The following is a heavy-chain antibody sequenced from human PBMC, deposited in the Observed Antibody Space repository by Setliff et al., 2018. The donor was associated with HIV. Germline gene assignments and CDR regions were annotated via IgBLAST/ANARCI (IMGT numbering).Heavy chain of an antibody. V-gene: IGHV1-24*01. CDR1: GHTFANSY. Sequence: ASVKVSCKASGHTFANSYLYWVRQAPGKGLEWLGTFDPEDETIYAPKFQGRVAMTGDTSTDTAHMELSSLRSEDTAVYYCTQMDVTGYWGQGTLVTVSS. J-gene: IGHJ4*02. D-gene: IGHD2-8*02. CDR2: FDPEDET. CDR3: TQMDVTGY.